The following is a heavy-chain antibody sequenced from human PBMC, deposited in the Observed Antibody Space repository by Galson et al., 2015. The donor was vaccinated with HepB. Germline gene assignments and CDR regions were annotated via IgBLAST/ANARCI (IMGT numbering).Heavy chain of an antibody. Sequence: SVKVSCKASGGTFSSYAISWVRQAPGQGLEWMGGIIPIFGTANYAQKFQGRVTITADESTSTAYMELSSLRSEDTAVYYCARGRRITRVRATYYYYYYMDVWGKGTTVTVSS. V-gene: IGHV1-69*13. J-gene: IGHJ6*03. CDR1: GGTFSSYA. CDR3: ARGRRITRVRATYYYYYYMDV. CDR2: IIPIFGTA. D-gene: IGHD3-10*01.